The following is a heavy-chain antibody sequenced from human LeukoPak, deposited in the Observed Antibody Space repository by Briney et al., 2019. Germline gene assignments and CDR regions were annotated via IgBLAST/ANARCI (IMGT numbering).Heavy chain of an antibody. CDR3: ARGLGFGELLG. CDR1: GFTFSSYS. V-gene: IGHV3-21*01. Sequence: GGSLRLSCAASGFTFSSYSVNWVRQAPGKGLEWVSSISSSSSYIYYADSVKGRFTISRDNAKNSLYLQMNSLRAEDTAVYYCARGLGFGELLGWGQGTLVTVSS. CDR2: ISSSSSYI. D-gene: IGHD3-10*01. J-gene: IGHJ4*02.